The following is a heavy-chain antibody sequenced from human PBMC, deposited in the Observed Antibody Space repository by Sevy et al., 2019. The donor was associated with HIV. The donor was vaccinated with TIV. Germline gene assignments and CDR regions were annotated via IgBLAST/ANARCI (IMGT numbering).Heavy chain of an antibody. Sequence: GGSLRLSCAASGFNFSSSEMNWVRQAPGKGLEWVSYISSSDSTIYYADSVKGRFTISRDNAKNSLYLQMNSLRAEDTAVYYCARDAYYDDGRAPQGEAFDIWGQGTMVTVSS. CDR3: ARDAYYDDGRAPQGEAFDI. D-gene: IGHD3-22*01. J-gene: IGHJ3*02. V-gene: IGHV3-48*03. CDR2: ISSSDSTI. CDR1: GFNFSSSE.